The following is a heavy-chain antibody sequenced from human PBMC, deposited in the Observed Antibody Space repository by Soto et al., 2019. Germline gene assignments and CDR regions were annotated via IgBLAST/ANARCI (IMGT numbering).Heavy chain of an antibody. V-gene: IGHV3-7*01. CDR1: GFTFSSYW. J-gene: IGHJ6*02. Sequence: EVQLVESGGGLVQPRGSLRLSCAASGFTFSSYWMSWVRQAPGKGLEWVANIKQDGSEKYYVDSVKGRFTISRDNAKNSLYLQMNSLRAEDTAVYYCARDSEDTMTLGGMDVWGQGTTVTVSS. CDR3: ARDSEDTMTLGGMDV. D-gene: IGHD3-22*01. CDR2: IKQDGSEK.